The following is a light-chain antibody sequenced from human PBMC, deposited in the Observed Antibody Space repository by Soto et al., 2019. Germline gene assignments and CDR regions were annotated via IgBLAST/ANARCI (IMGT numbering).Light chain of an antibody. CDR2: GAS. CDR1: QSVSSSY. CDR3: QQYGSSPRYT. V-gene: IGKV3-20*01. J-gene: IGKJ2*01. Sequence: EIVLTQSPGTLSLSPGERATLSCRASQSVSSSYLAWYQQKPGQAPSLLIYGASSRSTGSPDRFSGSGSGTDFTLTISRLEPADVAVYYCQQYGSSPRYTFGQGTKLEIK.